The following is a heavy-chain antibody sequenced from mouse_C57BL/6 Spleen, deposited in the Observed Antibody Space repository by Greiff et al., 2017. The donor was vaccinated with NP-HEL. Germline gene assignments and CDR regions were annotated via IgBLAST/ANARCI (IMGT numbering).Heavy chain of an antibody. CDR3: ARSSSPYYFDY. V-gene: IGHV5-17*01. Sequence: EVKLMESGGGLVKPGGSLKLSCAASGFTFSDYGMHWVSQAPEKGLEWVAYISSGSSTIYYADTVKGRFTISRDNAKNTLFLQMTSLRSEDTAMYYCARSSSPYYFDYWGQGTTLTVSS. CDR2: ISSGSSTI. D-gene: IGHD1-1*01. CDR1: GFTFSDYG. J-gene: IGHJ2*01.